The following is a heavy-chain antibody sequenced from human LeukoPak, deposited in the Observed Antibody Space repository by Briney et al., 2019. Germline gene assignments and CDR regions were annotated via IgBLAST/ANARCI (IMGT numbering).Heavy chain of an antibody. Sequence: ASVKVSCKASGYTFTGYYMHWVRQAPGQGLEWMGRINPNSGGTNYAQKFQGRVTMTRDTSISTAYMELSRLRSDDTAVYYCARGLGWYVYWFDPWAREPWSPSPQ. CDR2: INPNSGGT. CDR3: ARGLGWYVYWFDP. J-gene: IGHJ5*02. CDR1: GYTFTGYY. D-gene: IGHD6-19*01. V-gene: IGHV1-2*06.